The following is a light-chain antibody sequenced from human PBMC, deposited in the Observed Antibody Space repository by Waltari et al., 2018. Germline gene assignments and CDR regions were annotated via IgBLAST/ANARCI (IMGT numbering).Light chain of an antibody. CDR1: QSISSW. Sequence: DIQMTQSPSTLSASVGDRVTITCRASQSISSWLGWYQQKPGKVPKLLTDDGSSLESGVPSRCSGSGSGTEFTLTISSLQPDDFATYYCQQYNSYSWTFGQGTKVEIK. J-gene: IGKJ1*01. CDR3: QQYNSYSWT. V-gene: IGKV1-5*01. CDR2: DGS.